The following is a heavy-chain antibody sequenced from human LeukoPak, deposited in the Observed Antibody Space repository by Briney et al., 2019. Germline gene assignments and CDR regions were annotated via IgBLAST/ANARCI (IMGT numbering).Heavy chain of an antibody. D-gene: IGHD3-3*01. CDR2: ISSSGSTI. CDR1: GFTFSDYY. V-gene: IGHV3-11*01. J-gene: IGHJ4*02. CDR3: ARDESIFGVVHFDY. Sequence: GGSLRLSCAASGFTFSDYYMSWIRQAPGKGLEWVSYISSSGSTIYYADSVKGRFTISRDNAKNSLYLKMNSLRAEDTAVYYCARDESIFGVVHFDYWGQGTLVTVSS.